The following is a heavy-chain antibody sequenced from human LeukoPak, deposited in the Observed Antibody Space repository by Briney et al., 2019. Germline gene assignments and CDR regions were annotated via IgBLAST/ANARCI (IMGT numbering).Heavy chain of an antibody. J-gene: IGHJ4*02. CDR3: AKGPPRYYDFWSGFDY. V-gene: IGHV3-43D*03. CDR2: ISWEGSST. CDR1: GFTFEHYA. Sequence: GALRLSCAASGFTFEHYAMHWVRQAPGKGLEWVSLISWEGSSTYYADSVKGRFTISRDNSKNFLYLQMNSLRAEDTALYYCAKGPPRYYDFWSGFDYWGQGTLVTVSS. D-gene: IGHD3-3*01.